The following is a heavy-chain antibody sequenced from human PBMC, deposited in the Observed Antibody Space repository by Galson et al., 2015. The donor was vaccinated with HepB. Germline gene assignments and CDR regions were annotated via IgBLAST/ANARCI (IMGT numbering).Heavy chain of an antibody. D-gene: IGHD1-14*01. CDR2: ISGSGGST. J-gene: IGHJ4*02. CDR1: GFSFSSYA. Sequence: SLRLSCAASGFSFSSYAMSWVRQAPGKGLEWVSGISGSGGSTYYADSVKGRFSISRDNSKNTLYLQMNSLRAEDTAVYNCAGTPLRYQDFDYWGQGTLVTVSS. CDR3: AGTPLRYQDFDY. V-gene: IGHV3-23*01.